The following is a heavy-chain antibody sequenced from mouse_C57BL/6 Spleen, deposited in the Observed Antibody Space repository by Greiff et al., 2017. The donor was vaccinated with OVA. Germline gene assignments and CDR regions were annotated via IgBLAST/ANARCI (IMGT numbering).Heavy chain of an antibody. V-gene: IGHV5-9*01. Sequence: DVKLVESGGGLVKPGGSLKLSCAASGFTFSSYTMSWVRQTPEKRLEWVATISGGGGNTYCPDSVKGRFTISRDNAKNTLYLQMSSLRSEDTALYYCARRDYYYAMDYWGQGTSVTVSS. CDR3: ARRDYYYAMDY. CDR2: ISGGGGNT. J-gene: IGHJ4*01. CDR1: GFTFSSYT. D-gene: IGHD3-3*01.